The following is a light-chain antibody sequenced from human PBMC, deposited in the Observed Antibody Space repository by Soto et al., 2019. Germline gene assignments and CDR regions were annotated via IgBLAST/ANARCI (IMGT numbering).Light chain of an antibody. V-gene: IGKV3-20*01. Sequence: EIVLTQSPGTLSLSPGDRATLSCRASQSVSRSYLGWYQQKPGQAPRLLTYGASIRAAGVPDRFSGSGSGTEFTLTISRLEPEDFTVYYCHHYETFGQGTKVDIK. J-gene: IGKJ1*01. CDR3: HHYET. CDR1: QSVSRSY. CDR2: GAS.